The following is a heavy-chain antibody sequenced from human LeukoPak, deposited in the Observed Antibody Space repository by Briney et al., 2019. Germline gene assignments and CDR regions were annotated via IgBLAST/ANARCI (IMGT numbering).Heavy chain of an antibody. CDR3: AKDGQYCSSTSCYTIFAYFDY. V-gene: IGHV3-9*01. Sequence: SGGSQRLSCAASGFTFSSYAMHWVRQAPGKGLEWVSGISWNSGSIGYADSVKGRFTISRDNAKNSLYLQMNSLRAEDTALYYCAKDGQYCSSTSCYTIFAYFDYWGQGTLVTVSS. J-gene: IGHJ4*02. CDR2: ISWNSGSI. CDR1: GFTFSSYA. D-gene: IGHD2-2*02.